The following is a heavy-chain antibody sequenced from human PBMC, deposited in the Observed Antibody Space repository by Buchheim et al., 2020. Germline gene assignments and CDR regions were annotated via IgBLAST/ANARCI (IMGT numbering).Heavy chain of an antibody. CDR3: AGALPVGVQVKDY. J-gene: IGHJ4*02. V-gene: IGHV4-34*01. CDR2: VNHSGST. Sequence: QVHLQQWGAGLLKPSETLSLTCAVYGGSFSIYYWTWIRQPPGKGLEWIGEVNHSGSTNYNPSLKSRLTISIETSKNQFSFKLSSVTAADTAVYYCAGALPVGVQVKDYWGQGTL. D-gene: IGHD2-8*01. CDR1: GGSFSIYY.